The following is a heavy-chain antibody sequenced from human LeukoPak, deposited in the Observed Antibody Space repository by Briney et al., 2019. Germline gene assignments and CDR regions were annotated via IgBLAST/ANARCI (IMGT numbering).Heavy chain of an antibody. CDR1: GYTLTSYD. V-gene: IGHV1-8*01. J-gene: IGHJ6*02. CDR2: MNPNSGNT. CDR3: ARAWGGYYYYGMDV. Sequence: ASVKVSCKASGYTLTSYDINWVRQATGQGLEWMGWMNPNSGNTGYAQEFQGRVTMTRNTSISTAYMELSSLRSEDTAVYYCARAWGGYYYYGMDVWGQGTTVTVSS. D-gene: IGHD7-27*01.